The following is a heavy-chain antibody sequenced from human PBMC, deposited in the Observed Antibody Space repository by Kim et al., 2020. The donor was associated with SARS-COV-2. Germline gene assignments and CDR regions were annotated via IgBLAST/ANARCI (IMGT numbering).Heavy chain of an antibody. CDR3: ERVRGKS. CDR2: IYSGGCT. CDR1: GFTISTDY. Sequence: GGSLRLSCAASGFTISTDYMSWVRQAPGKGLEWVSVIYSGGCTYYADSVKGRFTISRDNCKSTLYLQINSLRVEDTAVFYCERVRGKSWGQGTLVTVSS. V-gene: IGHV3-66*01. D-gene: IGHD3-16*01. J-gene: IGHJ4*02.